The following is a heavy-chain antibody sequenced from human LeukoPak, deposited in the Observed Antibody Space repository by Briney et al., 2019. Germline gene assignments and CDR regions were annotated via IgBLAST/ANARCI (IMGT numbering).Heavy chain of an antibody. CDR2: IIPIFGTA. V-gene: IGHV1-69*01. CDR1: GGTFSSYA. Sequence: SVKVSCKASGGTFSSYAISWVRQAPGQGLEWMGGIIPIFGTANYAQKFQGRVTITADESTSTAYMELSSLRSEDTAVYYCARVVWSGYNPSNGMDVWGKGTTVTVSS. J-gene: IGHJ6*04. D-gene: IGHD5-24*01. CDR3: ARVVWSGYNPSNGMDV.